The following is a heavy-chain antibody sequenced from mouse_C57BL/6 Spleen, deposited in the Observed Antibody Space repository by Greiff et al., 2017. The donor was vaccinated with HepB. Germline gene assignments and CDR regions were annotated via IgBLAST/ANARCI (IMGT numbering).Heavy chain of an antibody. CDR1: GYTFTSYW. V-gene: IGHV1-52*01. CDR2: IDPSDSET. J-gene: IGHJ1*03. CDR3: ARGDYLGYYGSSYRWYFDV. D-gene: IGHD1-1*01. Sequence: QVQLQQPGAELVRPGSSVKLSCKASGYTFTSYWMHWVKQRPIQGLEWIGNIDPSDSETHYNQKFKDKATLTVDKSSSTAYMQLSSLTSEDSAVYYCARGDYLGYYGSSYRWYFDVWGTGTTVTVSS.